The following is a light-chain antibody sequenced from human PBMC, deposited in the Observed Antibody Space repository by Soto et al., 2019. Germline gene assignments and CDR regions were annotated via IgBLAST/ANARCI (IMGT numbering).Light chain of an antibody. CDR3: SAVASSNTWV. V-gene: IGLV2-8*01. Sequence: QSALTQPPSASGSPGQSVTISCTGTSSDVGAYNYVSWYQQHAGKAPKLVIDAVTKRPSGVPDRFSGSKSATTASLTVSGLKCEDEADYYCSAVASSNTWVFGGGTKLTVL. CDR2: AVT. J-gene: IGLJ3*02. CDR1: SSDVGAYNY.